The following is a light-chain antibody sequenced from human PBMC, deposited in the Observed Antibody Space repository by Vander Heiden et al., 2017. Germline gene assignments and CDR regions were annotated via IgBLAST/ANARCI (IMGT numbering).Light chain of an antibody. CDR2: AAS. CDR3: QQSYSTPRT. J-gene: IGKJ2*01. CDR1: QSISSY. Sequence: DIQMTQSPSSLSASVGDRVTITCRASQSISSYLNWHQQKPGKAPKLLFYAASILQSGVPSRCSGSGSGTDFTLTISSLQPEDFATYYCQQSYSTPRTFGQGTKLEIK. V-gene: IGKV1-39*01.